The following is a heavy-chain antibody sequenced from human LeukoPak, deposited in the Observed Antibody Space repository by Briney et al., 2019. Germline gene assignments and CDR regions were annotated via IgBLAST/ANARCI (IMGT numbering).Heavy chain of an antibody. CDR1: GGTFSSYA. CDR3: ARPGSGGLRGNWFDP. V-gene: IGHV1-69*13. CDR2: IIPIFGTA. Sequence: SVNVSCTASGGTFSSYAISWVRQAPGQGLEWMGGIIPIFGTANYAQKFQGRVTITADESTSTAYMELSSLRSEDTAVYYCARPGSGGLRGNWFDPWGQGTLVTVSS. J-gene: IGHJ5*02. D-gene: IGHD4-17*01.